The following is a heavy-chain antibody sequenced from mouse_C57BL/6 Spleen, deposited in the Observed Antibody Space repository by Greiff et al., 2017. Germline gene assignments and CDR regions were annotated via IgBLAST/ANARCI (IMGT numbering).Heavy chain of an antibody. V-gene: IGHV5-6*01. Sequence: EVQLVESGGDLVKPGGSLKLSCAASGFTFRSYGMSWVRQTPDKRLEWVATISSGGSYTYYPDSVKGRFTISRDNAKNTLYLQMSSLKSEDTAMYYCARHDDYDSYYAMDYWGQGTSVTVSS. CDR3: ARHDDYDSYYAMDY. CDR1: GFTFRSYG. CDR2: ISSGGSYT. J-gene: IGHJ4*01. D-gene: IGHD2-4*01.